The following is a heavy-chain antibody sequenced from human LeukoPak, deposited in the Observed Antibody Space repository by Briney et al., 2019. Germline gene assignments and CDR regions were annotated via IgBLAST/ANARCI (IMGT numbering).Heavy chain of an antibody. J-gene: IGHJ6*03. CDR2: INPNSGAT. V-gene: IGHV1-2*02. CDR1: GYTFTGYY. Sequence: GASVKVSCKASGYTFTGYYMHWVRQAPGQGLEWMGWINPNSGATNYAQKFQGRVTMTRDTSISTAYMELSSLTSDDTAVYYCAKLAAAGTGGYYYYYMDVWGKGTTVTVS. D-gene: IGHD6-13*01. CDR3: AKLAAAGTGGYYYYYMDV.